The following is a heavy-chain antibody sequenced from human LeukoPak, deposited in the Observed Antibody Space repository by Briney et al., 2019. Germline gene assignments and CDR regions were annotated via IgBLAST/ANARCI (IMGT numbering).Heavy chain of an antibody. V-gene: IGHV3-7*04. Sequence: GGSLRLSCAASGFTFSRYWMTWVRQAPEKGLEWVANIKQDGSEKYYVDSVKGRFTISRDNAKNSLYLQMNSLRVEDTAIYYCARGRDRHDYWGQGTLVTVSS. J-gene: IGHJ4*02. CDR3: ARGRDRHDY. CDR2: IKQDGSEK. CDR1: GFTFSRYW.